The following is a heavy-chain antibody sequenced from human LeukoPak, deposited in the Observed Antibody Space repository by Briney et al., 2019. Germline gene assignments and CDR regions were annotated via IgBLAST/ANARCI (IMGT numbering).Heavy chain of an antibody. D-gene: IGHD6-13*01. Sequence: ASVKVSCKASGYSFITSGIIWVRQAPGQGLEWMGWISIYNGNTDYAQNLQSRVTMTTERSTSTAYMELRSLRSDDTAVYYCATNSSSRYSWASDIWGQGTMVTVPS. CDR1: GYSFITSG. V-gene: IGHV1-18*01. J-gene: IGHJ3*02. CDR3: ATNSSSRYSWASDI. CDR2: ISIYNGNT.